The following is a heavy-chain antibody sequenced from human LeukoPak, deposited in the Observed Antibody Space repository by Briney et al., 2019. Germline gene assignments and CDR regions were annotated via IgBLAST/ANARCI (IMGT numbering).Heavy chain of an antibody. V-gene: IGHV4-4*07. D-gene: IGHD6-13*01. J-gene: IGHJ5*02. CDR2: IYTSGST. CDR3: ARDLLRLAAAAWFDP. CDR1: GGSFSGYY. Sequence: SETLSLTCAVYGGSFSGYYWSWIRQPAGKGLEWIGRIYTSGSTNYNPSLKSRVTISVDTSKNQFSLKLSSVTAADTAVYYCARDLLRLAAAAWFDPWGQGTLVTVSS.